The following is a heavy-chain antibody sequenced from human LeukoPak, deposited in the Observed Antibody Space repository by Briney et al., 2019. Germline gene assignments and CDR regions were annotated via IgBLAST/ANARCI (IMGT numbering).Heavy chain of an antibody. CDR1: GGFISSYY. J-gene: IGHJ4*02. CDR3: AREGSPEYYYDSSGSDFDY. Sequence: SSETLSLTCTVSGGFISSYYWSWIRQPAGKGLEWIGRIYTSGSTNYNPSLKSRVTMSVDTSKNQFSLKLSSVTAADTAVYYCAREGSPEYYYDSSGSDFDYWGQGTLVTVSS. D-gene: IGHD3-22*01. V-gene: IGHV4-4*07. CDR2: IYTSGST.